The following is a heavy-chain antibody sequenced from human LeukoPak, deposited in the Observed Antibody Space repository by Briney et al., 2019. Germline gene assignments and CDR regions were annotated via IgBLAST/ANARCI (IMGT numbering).Heavy chain of an antibody. CDR2: INHSGST. V-gene: IGHV4-34*01. Sequence: SETLSFTCAVYGGSFSGYYWSWIRRPPGKGLEWIGEINHSGSTNYNPSLKSRVTISVDTSKNQFSLKLSSVTAADTAVYYCARGLRWFGVYFDYWGQGTLVTVSS. CDR1: GGSFSGYY. D-gene: IGHD3-16*01. CDR3: ARGLRWFGVYFDY. J-gene: IGHJ4*02.